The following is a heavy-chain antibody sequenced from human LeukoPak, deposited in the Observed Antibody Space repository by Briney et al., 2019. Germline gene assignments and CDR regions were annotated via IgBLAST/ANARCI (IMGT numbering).Heavy chain of an antibody. CDR1: GGTFGSYA. D-gene: IGHD3-22*01. J-gene: IGHJ5*02. Sequence: ASVKVSCKASGGTFGSYAISWVRQAHGQGLEWMGGIIPIFGTATYAQKFQGRATFTPDESTSTAYRELSSLRSEDTPVYYFAEYSSGYHNWFDPWGQGTPVTVSS. CDR3: AEYSSGYHNWFDP. V-gene: IGHV1-69*13. CDR2: IIPIFGTA.